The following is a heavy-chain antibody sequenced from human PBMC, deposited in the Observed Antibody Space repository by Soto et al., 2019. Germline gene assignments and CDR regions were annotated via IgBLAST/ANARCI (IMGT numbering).Heavy chain of an antibody. D-gene: IGHD2-15*01. CDR3: AKDSTLGSFDY. J-gene: IGHJ4*02. V-gene: IGHV3-30*18. CDR1: GFTFSSYG. CDR2: ISYDGSNK. Sequence: GGSLRLSCAASGFTFSSYGMHWVRQAPGKGLEWVAVISYDGSNKYYADSVKGRFTISRDNSKNTLYLQMNSLRAEDTAVYYCAKDSTLGSFDYWGQGTLVTVSS.